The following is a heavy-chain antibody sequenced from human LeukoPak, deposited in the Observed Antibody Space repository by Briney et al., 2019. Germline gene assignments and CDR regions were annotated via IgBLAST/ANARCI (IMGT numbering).Heavy chain of an antibody. Sequence: SVKVSXKASGGTFSSYAISWVRQAPGQGLEWMGGIIPIFGTANYAQKFQGRVTITTDESTSTAYMELSSLRSEDTAVYYCARVAVVRGVEDAYYYYYMDVWGKGTTVTVSS. V-gene: IGHV1-69*05. D-gene: IGHD3-10*01. CDR1: GGTFSSYA. CDR2: IIPIFGTA. CDR3: ARVAVVRGVEDAYYYYYMDV. J-gene: IGHJ6*03.